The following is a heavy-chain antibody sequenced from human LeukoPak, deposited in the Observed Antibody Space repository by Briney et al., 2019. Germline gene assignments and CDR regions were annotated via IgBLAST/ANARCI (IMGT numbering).Heavy chain of an antibody. CDR3: PRALTKIKHHAFDI. Sequence: QPGGSLRLSCAASGFTFSSYAMHWVRQAPGKGLEWVAVISYDGSNKYYADSVKGRFTISRDNSKNTLYLQMNSLRAEDTAVYYCPRALTKIKHHAFDIWGQGTMVTVSS. D-gene: IGHD2-8*01. J-gene: IGHJ3*02. CDR1: GFTFSSYA. V-gene: IGHV3-30-3*01. CDR2: ISYDGSNK.